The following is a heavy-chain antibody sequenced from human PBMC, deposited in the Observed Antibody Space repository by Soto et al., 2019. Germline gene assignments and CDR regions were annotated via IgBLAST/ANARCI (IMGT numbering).Heavy chain of an antibody. Sequence: GGSLRLSCAASGFTFSSYAMHWVRQAPGKGLEWVAVISYDGSNKYYADSVKGRFTISRDNSKNTLYLQMNSLRAEDTAVYYCARDISRITIFGVVITDGMDVWAKGPRSPSP. CDR3: ARDISRITIFGVVITDGMDV. V-gene: IGHV3-30-3*01. CDR2: ISYDGSNK. D-gene: IGHD3-3*01. CDR1: GFTFSSYA. J-gene: IGHJ6*02.